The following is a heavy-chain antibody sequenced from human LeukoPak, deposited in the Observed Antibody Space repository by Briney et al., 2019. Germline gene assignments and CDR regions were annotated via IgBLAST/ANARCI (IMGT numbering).Heavy chain of an antibody. Sequence: GRALRLSCAASGFAFSSNGMHWVRQAPGKGLEWVALISYDGSNKYYADSVKGRFTISRDNSKNTLYLQMNSLRAEDTAVYYCAKDRSSSWTWTIDYWGQGTLVTVYS. J-gene: IGHJ4*02. CDR2: ISYDGSNK. CDR3: AKDRSSSWTWTIDY. D-gene: IGHD6-13*01. CDR1: GFAFSSNG. V-gene: IGHV3-30*18.